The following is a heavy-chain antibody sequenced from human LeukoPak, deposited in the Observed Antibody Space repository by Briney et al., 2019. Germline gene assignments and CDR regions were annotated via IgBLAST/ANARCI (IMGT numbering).Heavy chain of an antibody. CDR2: IYHSGST. CDR1: GYSISSGYY. Sequence: SSETLSLTCTVSGYSISSGYYWGWIRQPPGKGLEWIGSIYHSGSTYYNPSLKSRVTISVDTSKNQFSLKLSSVTAADTAVYYCAREGGYCSGGSCYVIYWGQGTPVTVSS. V-gene: IGHV4-38-2*02. D-gene: IGHD2-15*01. J-gene: IGHJ4*02. CDR3: AREGGYCSGGSCYVIY.